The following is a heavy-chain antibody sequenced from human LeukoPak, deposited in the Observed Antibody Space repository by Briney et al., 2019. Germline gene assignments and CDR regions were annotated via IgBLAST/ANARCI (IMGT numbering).Heavy chain of an antibody. J-gene: IGHJ2*01. V-gene: IGHV4-61*02. CDR2: IYTSGST. CDR3: ARGPTYWYFDL. Sequence: SETLSLTCTVSGGTISSGTYYWSWIRQPPGKGLEWIGRIYTSGSTNYNPSLKSRVTISVDTSKNQFSLELTSVTAADTAAYYCARGPTYWYFDLWGRGTLVTVSS. CDR1: GGTISSGTYY.